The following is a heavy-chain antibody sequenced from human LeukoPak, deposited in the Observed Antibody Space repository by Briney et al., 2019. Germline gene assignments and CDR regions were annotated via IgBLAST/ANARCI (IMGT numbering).Heavy chain of an antibody. CDR2: ISISGQTT. V-gene: IGHV3-11*01. D-gene: IGHD3-22*01. CDR1: RFTLNQYF. Sequence: PGGSLRLSCTASRFTLNQYFMSWIRQAPGKGLEWVSHISISGQTTYYADSVKGRFTISRDNSKNTLYLQMNSLRAEDTAVYYCARAAADYYDSSGYWDYWGQGTLVTVSS. CDR3: ARAAADYYDSSGYWDY. J-gene: IGHJ4*02.